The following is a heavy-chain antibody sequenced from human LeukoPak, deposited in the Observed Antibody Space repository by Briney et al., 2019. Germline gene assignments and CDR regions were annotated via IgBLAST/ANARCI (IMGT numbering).Heavy chain of an antibody. D-gene: IGHD1-26*01. J-gene: IGHJ3*02. Sequence: SVKVSCKASGGTFSSYAISWGRQAPGQGLEWMGRIIPIFGTANYAQKFQGRVTITTDESTSTAYMELSSLRSEDTAVYYCVKVAREQDAFDIWGQGTMVTVSS. V-gene: IGHV1-69*05. CDR3: VKVAREQDAFDI. CDR2: IIPIFGTA. CDR1: GGTFSSYA.